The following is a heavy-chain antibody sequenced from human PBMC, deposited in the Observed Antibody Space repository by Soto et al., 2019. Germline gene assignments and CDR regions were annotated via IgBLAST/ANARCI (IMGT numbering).Heavy chain of an antibody. J-gene: IGHJ4*02. CDR2: ISKSDYT. CDR3: AREDSIIIPAVSDF. V-gene: IGHV3-21*01. D-gene: IGHD2-2*01. Sequence: GGSLRLSCTVSGFAFNNYGINWVRQAPGKGLEWVSSISKSDYTYYSDSVKGRFTISRDNAKNSVSLQMNTLRVEDTAVYYCAREDSIIIPAVSDFWGQGTLVTVPS. CDR1: GFAFNNYG.